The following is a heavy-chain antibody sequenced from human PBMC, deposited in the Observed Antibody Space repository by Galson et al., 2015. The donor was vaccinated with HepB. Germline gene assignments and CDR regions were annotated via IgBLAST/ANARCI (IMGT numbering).Heavy chain of an antibody. CDR2: ISGSGGST. Sequence: SLRLSCAASGFTFSSYAMSWVRQAPGKGLEWVSAISGSGGSTYYADSVKGRFTISRDNSKNTLYLQMNSLRAEDTAVYYCAKGTTRGVFGVVIRGSVWGQGTTVTVSS. CDR3: AKGTTRGVFGVVIRGSV. J-gene: IGHJ6*02. D-gene: IGHD3-3*01. V-gene: IGHV3-23*01. CDR1: GFTFSSYA.